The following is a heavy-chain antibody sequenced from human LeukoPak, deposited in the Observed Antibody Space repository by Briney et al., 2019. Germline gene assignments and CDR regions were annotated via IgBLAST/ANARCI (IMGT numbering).Heavy chain of an antibody. CDR1: GLIFSRYA. V-gene: IGHV3-30*04. D-gene: IGHD4-17*01. CDR3: ASPRAGTSIQYFQY. CDR2: ISFDGSDK. Sequence: PGRSLRLSCAASGLIFSRYAIHWVRQAPGAGLEWVAVISFDGSDKCYADSVKGRFTISRDNSQNTLYLQMNSLRPEDTAVYYCASPRAGTSIQYFQYWGQGTLVTVSS. J-gene: IGHJ1*01.